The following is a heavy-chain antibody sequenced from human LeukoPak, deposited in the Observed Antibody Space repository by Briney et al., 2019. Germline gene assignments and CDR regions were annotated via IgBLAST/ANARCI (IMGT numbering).Heavy chain of an antibody. J-gene: IGHJ6*02. Sequence: ASVKVSCKASGYTFTGYYMHWVRQAPGQGLEWMGWINPNSGGTNYAQKFQGRVTMTRDTSTSTVYMELSSLRSEDTAVYYCARGGGTAAEYYYGMDVWGQGTTVTVSS. CDR1: GYTFTGYY. CDR2: INPNSGGT. V-gene: IGHV1-2*02. CDR3: ARGGGTAAEYYYGMDV. D-gene: IGHD1-1*01.